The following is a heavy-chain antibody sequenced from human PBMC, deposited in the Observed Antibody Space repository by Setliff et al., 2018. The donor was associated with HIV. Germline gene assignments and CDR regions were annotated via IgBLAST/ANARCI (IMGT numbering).Heavy chain of an antibody. CDR3: ARVSYDYASYYMDV. V-gene: IGHV4-38-2*01. J-gene: IGHJ6*03. CDR2: IYQSGST. Sequence: SETLSLTCAVSGYSISSGYYWGRIRQPPGKGLEWIGTIYQSGSTYYNPSLKSRVTISLDTSKNQFSLKLSSVTAADTAVYYCARVSYDYASYYMDVWGKGTTVTVSS. D-gene: IGHD3-16*01. CDR1: GYSISSGYY.